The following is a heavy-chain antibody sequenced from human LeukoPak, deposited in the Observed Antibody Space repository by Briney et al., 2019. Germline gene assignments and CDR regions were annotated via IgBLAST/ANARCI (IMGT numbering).Heavy chain of an antibody. CDR1: GYTFTGYY. V-gene: IGHV1-2*04. CDR3: ARGGDYYGSGSYSGGMDV. J-gene: IGHJ6*02. Sequence: ASVKVSCKASGYTFTGYYMHWVRQAPGQGLEWMGWINPNSGGTNYAQKFQGWVTMTRDTSISTAYMELSRLRSEDTAVYYCARGGDYYGSGSYSGGMDVWGQGTTVTVSS. D-gene: IGHD3-10*01. CDR2: INPNSGGT.